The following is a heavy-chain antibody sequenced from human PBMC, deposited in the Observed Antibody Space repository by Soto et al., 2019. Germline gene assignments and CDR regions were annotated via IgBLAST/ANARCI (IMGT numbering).Heavy chain of an antibody. Sequence: QVTLKESGPVLVKPTEPLTLTCTVSGFSLSNARMGVSWIRQPPGKALEWLAHIFSNDEKSYSTSLKSRLTISKDTSKSQVVLTMTNMDPVDTATYYCARGVTYYYGSGRYNWFDPWGQGTLVTVSS. V-gene: IGHV2-26*01. CDR2: IFSNDEK. CDR1: GFSLSNARMG. CDR3: ARGVTYYYGSGRYNWFDP. J-gene: IGHJ5*02. D-gene: IGHD3-10*01.